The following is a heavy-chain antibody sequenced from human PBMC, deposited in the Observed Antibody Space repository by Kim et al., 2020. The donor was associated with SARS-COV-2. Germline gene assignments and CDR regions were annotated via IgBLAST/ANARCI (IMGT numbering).Heavy chain of an antibody. CDR1: GYSISSGYY. J-gene: IGHJ4*02. D-gene: IGHD6-13*01. CDR2: IYHSGST. Sequence: SETLSLTCTVSGYSISSGYYWGWIRQPPGKGLEWIGSIYHSGSTYYNPSLKSRVTISVDTSKNQFSLKLSSVTAADTAVYYCARESVLIAAAEDYWGQGTLVTVSS. V-gene: IGHV4-38-2*02. CDR3: ARESVLIAAAEDY.